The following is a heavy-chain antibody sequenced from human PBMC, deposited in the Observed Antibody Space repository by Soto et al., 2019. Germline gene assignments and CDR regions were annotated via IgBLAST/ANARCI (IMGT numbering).Heavy chain of an antibody. V-gene: IGHV1-8*01. D-gene: IGHD6-19*01. Sequence: QVKLVQSGAEVKKPGASVKVSCKASGYTFSSYDINWVRQATGQGLEWMGWLNPNSGDTGYAQKFQGRVTLTRNTSINTAYIDLSSLTSDDTAVYYCATSCGGWYLYCGQGTLVTVSS. CDR2: LNPNSGDT. J-gene: IGHJ4*02. CDR1: GYTFSSYD. CDR3: ATSCGGWYLY.